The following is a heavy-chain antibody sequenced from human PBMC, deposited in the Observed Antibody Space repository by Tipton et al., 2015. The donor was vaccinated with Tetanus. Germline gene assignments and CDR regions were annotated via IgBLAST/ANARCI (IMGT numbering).Heavy chain of an antibody. V-gene: IGHV3-73*01. CDR3: TRVAAPQPFDY. CDR1: GFTFSGSA. J-gene: IGHJ4*02. D-gene: IGHD6-6*01. CDR2: IRSKASNYAT. Sequence: SLRLSCAASGFTFSGSAMHWVRQASGKGLKWVGRIRSKASNYATAYAASVKGRFTISRDDSKNTAYLQMNSLKTEDTAVYYCTRVAAPQPFDYWGQGTLVTVSS.